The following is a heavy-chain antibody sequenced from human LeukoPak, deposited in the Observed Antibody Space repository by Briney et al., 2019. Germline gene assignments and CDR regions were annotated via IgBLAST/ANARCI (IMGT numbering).Heavy chain of an antibody. V-gene: IGHV3-7*04. CDR1: GITFSSYW. CDR2: MSPDGSEK. J-gene: IGHJ4*02. Sequence: AGGSLRLSCAGSGITFSSYWINWVRQAPGKGLEWVANMSPDGSEKYYVDSVKGRFTISRDNDKNLLYLQMNSLRAEDTAVYHCARDGDEFGQFFDYWGQGILVTVSS. CDR3: ARDGDEFGQFFDY. D-gene: IGHD3-10*01.